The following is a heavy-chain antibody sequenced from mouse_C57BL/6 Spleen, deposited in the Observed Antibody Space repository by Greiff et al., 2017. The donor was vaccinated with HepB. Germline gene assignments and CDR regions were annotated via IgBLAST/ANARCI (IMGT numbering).Heavy chain of an antibody. J-gene: IGHJ4*01. CDR3: ARSHPHAMDY. CDR2: IHPNSGST. V-gene: IGHV1-64*01. CDR1: GYTLTSYW. Sequence: QVQLQQPGAELVKPGASVKLSCKASGYTLTSYWMHWVKQRPGQGLEWIGMIHPNSGSTNYNEKFKSKATLTVDKSSSTAYMQLSSLTSEDSAVYYCARSHPHAMDYWGQGPSVTVSS.